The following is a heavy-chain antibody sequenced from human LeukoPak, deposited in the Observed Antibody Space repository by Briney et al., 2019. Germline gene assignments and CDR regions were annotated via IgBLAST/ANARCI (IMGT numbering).Heavy chain of an antibody. J-gene: IGHJ4*02. D-gene: IGHD3-16*02. Sequence: SETLSLTCAVYGGSFRGYYWSWIRQPPGKGLEWIGYIYYSGSTNYNPSLKSRVTISVDTSKNQFSLMLSSVTAADTAVYYCASTTSTYDYVWGSYRRSYYFDYWGQGTLVTVSS. V-gene: IGHV4-59*01. CDR1: GGSFRGYY. CDR3: ASTTSTYDYVWGSYRRSYYFDY. CDR2: IYYSGST.